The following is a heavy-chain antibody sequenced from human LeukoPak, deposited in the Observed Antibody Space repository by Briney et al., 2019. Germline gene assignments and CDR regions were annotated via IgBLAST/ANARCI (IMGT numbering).Heavy chain of an antibody. D-gene: IGHD1-26*01. CDR2: IIPIFGTA. J-gene: IGHJ1*01. CDR3: AREPGGSYYSEYFQH. Sequence: SVKVSCKASGGTFSSYAISWVRQAPGQGLEWMGGIIPIFGTANYAQKFQGRVTITADKSTSTAYMELSSLRSEDTAVYYCAREPGGSYYSEYFQHWGQGTLVTVSS. V-gene: IGHV1-69*06. CDR1: GGTFSSYA.